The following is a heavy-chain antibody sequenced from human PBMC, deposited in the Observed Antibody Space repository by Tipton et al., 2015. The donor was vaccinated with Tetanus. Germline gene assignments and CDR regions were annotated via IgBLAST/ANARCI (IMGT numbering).Heavy chain of an antibody. CDR1: GYTFNTYW. V-gene: IGHV5-51*01. J-gene: IGHJ2*01. Sequence: QLVQSGAEVKRPGESLKISCKGSGYTFNTYWIAWVRQKPGKGLEWMGIIYPGDSETRYSPSFQGQVTMSADKSNTTAYLQWSSLKASDTATYYCARRRSAVLSGSYHYYYDVWGRGTLVTVSS. D-gene: IGHD3-3*01. CDR2: IYPGDSET. CDR3: ARRRSAVLSGSYHYYYDV.